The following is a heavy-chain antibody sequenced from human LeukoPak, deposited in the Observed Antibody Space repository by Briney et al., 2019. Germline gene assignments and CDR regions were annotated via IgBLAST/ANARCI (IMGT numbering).Heavy chain of an antibody. CDR3: ARESGWGLPHAFDF. D-gene: IGHD3-3*01. V-gene: IGHV3-30-3*01. J-gene: IGHJ3*01. CDR2: ISYDGSKI. Sequence: GGSLRLSCAASGFTFSSYPLHWVRQAPGKGLEWVTLISYDGSKIYYADSVKGRFTISRDNSKNTLYLQMNSLRAEDTAVYYCARESGWGLPHAFDFWGQGTMVTDSS. CDR1: GFTFSSYP.